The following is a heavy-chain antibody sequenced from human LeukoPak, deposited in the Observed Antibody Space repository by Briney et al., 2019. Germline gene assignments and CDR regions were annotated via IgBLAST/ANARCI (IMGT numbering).Heavy chain of an antibody. CDR2: IWYDGNNK. CDR3: AKDLTGDQNWIDP. Sequence: QPGGSLRLSCAASGFTFSSYGMHWVRQAPGKGLEWVAAIWYDGNNKTYADSVKGRFTISRDNSKNTLHLQMNSLRDEDTAVYYCAKDLTGDQNWIDPWGQGTLVTVSS. D-gene: IGHD7-27*01. V-gene: IGHV3-33*06. CDR1: GFTFSSYG. J-gene: IGHJ5*02.